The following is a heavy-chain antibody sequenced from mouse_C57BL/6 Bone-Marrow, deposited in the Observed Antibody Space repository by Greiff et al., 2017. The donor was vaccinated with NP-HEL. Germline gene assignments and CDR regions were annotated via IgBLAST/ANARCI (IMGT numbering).Heavy chain of an antibody. CDR3: ASPYYYGSREVYAMDY. V-gene: IGHV14-2*01. CDR1: GFNIKDYY. CDR2: IDPEDGET. J-gene: IGHJ4*01. Sequence: EVQLQQSGAELVKPGASVKLSCTASGFNIKDYYMHWVKQRTEQGLEWIGRIDPEDGETKYDPKVQGKATITAETSSNTAYLQLSSLTSEDTAVYYCASPYYYGSREVYAMDYWGQGTSVTVSS. D-gene: IGHD1-1*01.